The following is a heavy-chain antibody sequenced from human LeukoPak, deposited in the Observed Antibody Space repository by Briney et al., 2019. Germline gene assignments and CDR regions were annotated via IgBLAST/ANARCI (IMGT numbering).Heavy chain of an antibody. J-gene: IGHJ4*02. CDR1: GFTFDDYT. CDR3: AKDIHSSSWYYFDY. V-gene: IGHV3-43*01. Sequence: GGSLRLPCAASGFTFDDYTMHWVRQAPGKGLEWVSLISWDGGSTYYADSVKGRFTISRDNSKNSLCLQMNSLRTEDTALYYCAKDIHSSSWYYFDYWGQGTLVTVSS. D-gene: IGHD6-13*01. CDR2: ISWDGGST.